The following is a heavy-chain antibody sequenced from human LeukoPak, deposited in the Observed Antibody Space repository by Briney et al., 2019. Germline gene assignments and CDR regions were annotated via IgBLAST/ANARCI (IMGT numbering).Heavy chain of an antibody. CDR3: AKDYGDLSRYYDL. J-gene: IGHJ2*01. Sequence: GGSLRPSCAASGFTFSSYSMNWVRQAPGKGLEWVAVISYDGSLQYYADSVKGRFTISRDNSKNTLFLQMNNLRADDTAVYYCAKDYGDLSRYYDLWGRGTLVTVSS. CDR1: GFTFSSYS. D-gene: IGHD4-17*01. CDR2: ISYDGSLQ. V-gene: IGHV3-30*18.